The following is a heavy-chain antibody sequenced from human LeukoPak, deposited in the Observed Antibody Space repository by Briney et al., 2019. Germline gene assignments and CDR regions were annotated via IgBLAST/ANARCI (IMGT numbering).Heavy chain of an antibody. CDR2: ISAYNGNT. V-gene: IGHV1-18*01. J-gene: IGHJ6*02. D-gene: IGHD6-19*01. Sequence: GASVTVSCKASGYTFTSYGISWVRQAPGQGLEWMVWISAYNGNTNYAQKLQGRVTMTTDTSTSTAYMELRSLRSDDTAVYYCARDLTKWLVGGLGYYYYGMDVWGQGTTVTVSS. CDR3: ARDLTKWLVGGLGYYYYGMDV. CDR1: GYTFTSYG.